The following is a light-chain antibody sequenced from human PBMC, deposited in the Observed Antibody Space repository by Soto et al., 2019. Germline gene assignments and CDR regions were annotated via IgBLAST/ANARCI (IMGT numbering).Light chain of an antibody. J-gene: IGLJ2*01. CDR1: TGAVTSGHY. CDR3: LLSYSGVVV. Sequence: QAVLTQEPSLTVSPGGTVTLTCGSSTGAVTSGHYPFWFQQRPGQAPRTLVSDTSNRHSWTPARFSGSLLGGKAALTLSGAQPEDEADYYCLLSYSGVVVFGGGTKLTVL. V-gene: IGLV7-46*01. CDR2: DTS.